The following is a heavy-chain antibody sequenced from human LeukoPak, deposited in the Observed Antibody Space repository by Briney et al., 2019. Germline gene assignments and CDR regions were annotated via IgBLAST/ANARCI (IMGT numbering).Heavy chain of an antibody. J-gene: IGHJ5*02. CDR2: LSMRGTT. CDR1: GASIRSSF. CDR3: ARDRDYSSGWFDP. V-gene: IGHV4-59*01. Sequence: PSETLSLTCTVSGASIRSSFWNWIRQPAGRGLEWIGYLSMRGTTNYNPYLKSRVTISADTSEIQFSLKLSSVTAADTAVYYCARDRDYSSGWFDPWGQGTLVTVSS. D-gene: IGHD6-19*01.